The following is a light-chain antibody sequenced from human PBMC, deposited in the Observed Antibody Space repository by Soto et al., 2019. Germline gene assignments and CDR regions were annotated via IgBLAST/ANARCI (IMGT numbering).Light chain of an antibody. CDR2: EAS. Sequence: DIQMTQSPSSLSASVGDRVTITCQASQDITNYVNWYQQKPGKAPRLLLYEASSLETGVPSRFSGSVSGTDFTFTISSLQPEDIATYYCQHYDHLPITFGQGTRLEIK. J-gene: IGKJ5*01. V-gene: IGKV1-33*01. CDR3: QHYDHLPIT. CDR1: QDITNY.